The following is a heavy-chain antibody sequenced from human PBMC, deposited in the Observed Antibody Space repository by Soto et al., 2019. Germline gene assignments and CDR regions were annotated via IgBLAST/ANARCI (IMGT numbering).Heavy chain of an antibody. CDR1: GYSCTSYW. CDR3: ARLTLAQDSSGYHIFDY. D-gene: IGHD3-22*01. V-gene: IGHV5-10-1*01. J-gene: IGHJ4*02. CDR2: IYPTDSYT. Sequence: GESLKISCKGSGYSCTSYWVGWVRQRPGRGLEWMGIIYPTDSYTDYGPSFEGHVTMSVDRSINTAYLEWSSLKASDSAMYYCARLTLAQDSSGYHIFDYWGLGTLLTVSS.